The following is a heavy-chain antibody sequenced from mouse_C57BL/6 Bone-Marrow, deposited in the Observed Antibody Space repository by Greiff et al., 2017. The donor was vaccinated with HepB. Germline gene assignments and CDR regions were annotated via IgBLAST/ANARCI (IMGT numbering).Heavy chain of an antibody. CDR2: IYPGSGST. V-gene: IGHV1-55*01. D-gene: IGHD1-1*01. Sequence: QVQLQQPGAELVKPGASVKMSCKASGYTFTSYWITWVKQRPGQGLEWIGDIYPGSGSTNYNEKFKSKATLTVDTSSSTAYMQLSSLTSEDSAVYYCERRVYDGINPGYFGDWGTGTTVTVSS. CDR3: ERRVYDGINPGYFGD. CDR1: GYTFTSYW. J-gene: IGHJ1*03.